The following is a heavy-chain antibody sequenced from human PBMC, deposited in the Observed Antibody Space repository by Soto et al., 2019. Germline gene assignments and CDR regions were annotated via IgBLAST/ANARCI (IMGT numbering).Heavy chain of an antibody. CDR3: AKDRGSGYDTLRVYYYGMDV. CDR2: ISYDGSNK. J-gene: IGHJ6*02. V-gene: IGHV3-30*18. Sequence: QVQLVESGGGVVQPGRSLRLSCAASGFTFSSYGMHWVRQAPGKGLEWVAVISYDGSNKYYADSVKGRFTISRDNSKNTLYLQMNSLRAEDTAVYYCAKDRGSGYDTLRVYYYGMDVWGQGTTVTVSS. CDR1: GFTFSSYG. D-gene: IGHD5-12*01.